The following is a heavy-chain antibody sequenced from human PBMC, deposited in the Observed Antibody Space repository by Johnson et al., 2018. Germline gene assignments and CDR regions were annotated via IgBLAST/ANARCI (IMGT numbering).Heavy chain of an antibody. V-gene: IGHV3-49*05. CDR3: PSYGGNSGGDAFDI. D-gene: IGHD4-23*01. Sequence: EVQLVESGGGLVKPGRSLRLSCTTSGFTFGDYAMSWFRQAPGKGLEWVGFIRSKAYGGTREYAASVKDRFTISRDDSESIAYLQMKSLKTEDTAVYYCPSYGGNSGGDAFDIWGQGTMVTVSS. J-gene: IGHJ3*02. CDR2: IRSKAYGGTR. CDR1: GFTFGDYA.